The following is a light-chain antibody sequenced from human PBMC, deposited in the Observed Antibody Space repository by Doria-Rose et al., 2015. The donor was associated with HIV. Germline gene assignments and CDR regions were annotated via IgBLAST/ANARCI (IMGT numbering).Light chain of an antibody. Sequence: TQSPGTLSLSPGERATLSCRASQSVSANYLARYQQRPGQSPMLLIYGASSRATDIPDRFSGSGSGTDFTLTISRLEPEDFAVYYCHQYASSRTFGQGTKVEIK. CDR1: QSVSANY. V-gene: IGKV3-20*01. J-gene: IGKJ1*01. CDR3: HQYASSRT. CDR2: GAS.